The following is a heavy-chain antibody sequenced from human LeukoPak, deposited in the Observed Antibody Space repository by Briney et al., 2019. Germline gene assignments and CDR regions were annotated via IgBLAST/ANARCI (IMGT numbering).Heavy chain of an antibody. J-gene: IGHJ4*02. Sequence: GASVKVSCKASGYTFTIYDINWVRQAPGQGLEWMGWIRSDNGKTNYAQKLQGRVTLTTDTTTSTAYMELRSLRSDDTAIYYCARDYSSGWYSVDYWGQGTLITVSS. CDR3: ARDYSSGWYSVDY. CDR2: IRSDNGKT. D-gene: IGHD6-19*01. CDR1: GYTFTIYD. V-gene: IGHV1-18*01.